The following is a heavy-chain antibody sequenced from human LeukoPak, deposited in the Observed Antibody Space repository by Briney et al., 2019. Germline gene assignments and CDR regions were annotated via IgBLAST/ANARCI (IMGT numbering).Heavy chain of an antibody. CDR1: GFTFDDHG. J-gene: IGHJ6*02. CDR3: AKDQFGSGSYSLGGMDV. V-gene: IGHV3-43*02. D-gene: IGHD3-10*01. CDR2: ISGDGGTT. Sequence: QPGGSLRLSCAASGFTFDDHGMHWVRHAPGKGLEWVSLISGDGGTTYYADSAKGRFTISRDNSKNSLYLQMNNLRTEDTALYYCAKDQFGSGSYSLGGMDVWGQGTTVAVSS.